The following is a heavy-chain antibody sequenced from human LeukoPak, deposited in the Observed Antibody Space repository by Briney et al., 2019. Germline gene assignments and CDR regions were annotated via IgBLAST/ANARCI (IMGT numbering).Heavy chain of an antibody. D-gene: IGHD3-9*01. CDR1: GGSISSGYY. V-gene: IGHV4-59*08. CDR2: IYYSGST. J-gene: IGHJ2*01. Sequence: PSETLSLTCTVSGGSISSGYYWGWIRQPPGKGLEWIGYIYYSGSTNYNPSLKSRVTISVDTSKNQFSLKLSSVTAADTAVYYCARQYSDILTGYHRGELYWYFDLWGRGTLVTVSS. CDR3: ARQYSDILTGYHRGELYWYFDL.